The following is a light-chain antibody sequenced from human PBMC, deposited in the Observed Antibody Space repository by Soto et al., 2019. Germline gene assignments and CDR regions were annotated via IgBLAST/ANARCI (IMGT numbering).Light chain of an antibody. CDR3: QQTYSTLWT. CDR1: QNIDRY. J-gene: IGKJ1*01. Sequence: DIQMTQSPSSLSASVGDRVTITCRASQNIDRYLNWYQQKPGKAPKRLIYATSSLQSGVPSRFSGSGSGTDFTLTISSLQPEDFAAYYCQQTYSTLWTFGQGTKVEIK. V-gene: IGKV1-39*01. CDR2: ATS.